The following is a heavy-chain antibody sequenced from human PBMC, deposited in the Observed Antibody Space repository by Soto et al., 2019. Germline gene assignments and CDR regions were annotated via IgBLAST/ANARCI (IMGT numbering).Heavy chain of an antibody. J-gene: IGHJ4*02. V-gene: IGHV4-31*03. CDR2: IYYSGSN. D-gene: IGHD3-22*01. CDR3: ARAASFYYDNTGYYHFDY. CDR1: GCSINSGGFS. Sequence: SETLSLTCTVSGCSINSGGFSWSWIRQHPGQGMEWIGSIYYSGSNYYNPSLKRRAIRSVDTTKNQFSLRLRSVSAADTAVYYCARAASFYYDNTGYYHFDYWGQG.